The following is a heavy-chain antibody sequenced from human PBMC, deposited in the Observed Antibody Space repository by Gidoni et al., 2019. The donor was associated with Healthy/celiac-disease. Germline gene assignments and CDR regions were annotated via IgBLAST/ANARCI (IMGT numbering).Heavy chain of an antibody. Sequence: QVQLQESGPGLVTPSESLSLTCTFSGYSISSGYDWGWTRQPRGKGLEWIGSIYHSGRTYYNPSIKSRVTISVDTSKNQFSLKLSSVTAAYTAVYYCARDSYQHWFDPWGQGTLVTVSS. D-gene: IGHD1-26*01. CDR3: ARDSYQHWFDP. V-gene: IGHV4-38-2*02. J-gene: IGHJ5*02. CDR2: IYHSGRT. CDR1: GYSISSGYD.